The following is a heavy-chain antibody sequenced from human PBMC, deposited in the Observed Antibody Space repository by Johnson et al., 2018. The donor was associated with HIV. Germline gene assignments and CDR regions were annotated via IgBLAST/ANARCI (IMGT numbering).Heavy chain of an antibody. D-gene: IGHD3-22*01. CDR1: GFTFSSCA. CDR3: AREYYYESPEAFDI. Sequence: VQPGRSLRLSCAASGFTFSSCAMHWVRQAPGKGLEWETIISYDGINKYYAESVKGRFTISRDNSKNTLYLQMNSLRAEDTAVYYCAREYYYESPEAFDIWGQGTMVTVSS. CDR2: ISYDGINK. J-gene: IGHJ3*02. V-gene: IGHV3-30*14.